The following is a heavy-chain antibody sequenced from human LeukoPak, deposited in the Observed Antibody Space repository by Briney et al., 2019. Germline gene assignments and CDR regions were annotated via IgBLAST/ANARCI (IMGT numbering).Heavy chain of an antibody. CDR3: TRDRGDGYISFDY. J-gene: IGHJ4*02. Sequence: GGSLRLSCEASGFSFSSYWMHWVRQAPGKGLVWVSRINSDGSSTNYADSVKGRFTISRDNAKNTHYLQMNSLRAEDTAVYYCTRDRGDGYISFDYWGQGTLVTVSS. D-gene: IGHD5-24*01. CDR2: INSDGSST. V-gene: IGHV3-74*01. CDR1: GFSFSSYW.